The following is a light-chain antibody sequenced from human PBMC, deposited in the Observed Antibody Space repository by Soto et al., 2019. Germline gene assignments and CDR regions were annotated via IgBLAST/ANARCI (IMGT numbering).Light chain of an antibody. J-gene: IGKJ4*01. Sequence: DIQMTQSPSSLSASLGDRVTITCRASQSISNFLNWVQHKPGNAPKVLISAASTLQSGVPPRFSGSESGADFTLTISSLQPEDSASSCCQQYYNSVLTFGGGTKVDIK. V-gene: IGKV1-39*01. CDR2: AAS. CDR3: QQYYNSVLT. CDR1: QSISNF.